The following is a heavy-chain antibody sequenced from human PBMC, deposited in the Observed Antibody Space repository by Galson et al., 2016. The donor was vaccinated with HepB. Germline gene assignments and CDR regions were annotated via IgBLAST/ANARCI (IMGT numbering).Heavy chain of an antibody. V-gene: IGHV1-18*01. CDR3: ARNSSSFPFSDY. CDR2: ISAYNGNT. Sequence: VKVSCKASGYTFPNYGISWVRPAPGQGLEWMGWISAYNGNTNYAQKLQGRVTMTTDTSTSTAYMELRSLRSDDTAVYYCARNSSSFPFSDYWGQGTLVTVSS. D-gene: IGHD6-6*01. J-gene: IGHJ4*02. CDR1: GYTFPNYG.